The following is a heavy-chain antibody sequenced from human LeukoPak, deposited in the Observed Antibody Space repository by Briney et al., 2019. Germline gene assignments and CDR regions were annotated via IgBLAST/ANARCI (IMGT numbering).Heavy chain of an antibody. CDR3: ARGVVAAAGRTFDF. V-gene: IGHV4-39*07. Sequence: SETLSLTCTVSGGSINSSTYYWAWVRQPPGKGLEWIASIYYSGTTYFNPSLKSRVTISLDTSKNQFSLKLSSVTAADTAVYYCARGVVAAAGRTFDFWGQGTLVTVSS. J-gene: IGHJ4*02. CDR2: IYYSGTT. D-gene: IGHD6-13*01. CDR1: GGSINSSTYY.